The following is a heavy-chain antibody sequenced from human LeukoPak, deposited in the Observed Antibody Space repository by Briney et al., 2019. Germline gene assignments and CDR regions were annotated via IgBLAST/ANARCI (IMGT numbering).Heavy chain of an antibody. D-gene: IGHD3-10*01. J-gene: IGHJ4*02. CDR3: AKKRGPGSLYFDY. CDR2: ISGSGGST. CDR1: GFTFSSYA. Sequence: SGGSLRLSCAASGFTFSSYAMRWVRQAPGKGLEWVSTISGSGGSTYYADSVKGRFTISRDNSKNTLYLQMNILRAEDTAVYYCAKKRGPGSLYFDYWGQGTLVTVSS. V-gene: IGHV3-23*01.